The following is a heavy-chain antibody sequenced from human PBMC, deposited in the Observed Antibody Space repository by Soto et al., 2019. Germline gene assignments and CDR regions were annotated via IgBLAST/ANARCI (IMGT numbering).Heavy chain of an antibody. CDR3: AKDRMGASGWFDP. D-gene: IGHD1-26*01. CDR1: GFSFSSYT. Sequence: GGSLRLSCVASGFSFSSYTMNWVRQAPGKGLEWVSGVSGNGGNTYYADSVKGRFSISRDNSKNTLYLPLNSLRAEDTAIYYCAKDRMGASGWFDPWDQGTPVTVSS. J-gene: IGHJ5*01. CDR2: VSGNGGNT. V-gene: IGHV3-23*01.